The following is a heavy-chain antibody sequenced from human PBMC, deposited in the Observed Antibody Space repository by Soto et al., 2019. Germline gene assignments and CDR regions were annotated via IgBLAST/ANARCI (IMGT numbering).Heavy chain of an antibody. CDR3: ARARSYDSGAFDI. V-gene: IGHV1-69*13. CDR1: GGTFSSYA. Sequence: SVKVSCKASGGTFSSYAISWVRQAPGQGLEWMGGIIPIFGTANYAQKFQGRVTITADESTSTAYMELSSLRSEDTAVYYCARARSYDSGAFDIWGQGTMVTVSS. J-gene: IGHJ3*02. CDR2: IIPIFGTA. D-gene: IGHD3-22*01.